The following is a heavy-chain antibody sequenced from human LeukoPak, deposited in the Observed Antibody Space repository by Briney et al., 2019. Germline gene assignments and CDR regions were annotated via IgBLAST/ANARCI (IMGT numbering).Heavy chain of an antibody. Sequence: GESLKISCKGSGYSFTNYWIGWVRQMPGKGPEWMGVIYPGDSDTRYSPSFQGQVTISADKSISTAYLQWSSLKASDTAMYYCARHLRLWQNWFDPWGQGTLVTVSS. D-gene: IGHD5-18*01. CDR2: IYPGDSDT. J-gene: IGHJ5*02. CDR3: ARHLRLWQNWFDP. V-gene: IGHV5-51*01. CDR1: GYSFTNYW.